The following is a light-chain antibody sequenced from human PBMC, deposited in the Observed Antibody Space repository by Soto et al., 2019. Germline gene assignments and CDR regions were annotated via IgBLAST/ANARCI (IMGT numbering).Light chain of an antibody. CDR2: ATS. CDR1: QTVNINY. Sequence: EIVLTQSPGTLSLSPGEGATLSCRASQTVNINYLAWYQQKPGQAPRPLMYATSNRATGIPDRFRGSGSGTDFTLTISRLEPEDFAMYYCQQNDTSPRTFGQGTMVEI. V-gene: IGKV3-20*01. J-gene: IGKJ1*01. CDR3: QQNDTSPRT.